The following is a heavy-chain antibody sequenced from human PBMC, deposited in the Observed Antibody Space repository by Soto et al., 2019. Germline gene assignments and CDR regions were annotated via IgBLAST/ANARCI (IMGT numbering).Heavy chain of an antibody. CDR3: ARGRYNWNDLEWFDP. CDR1: GYTFTGYY. Sequence: QVQLVQSGAEVKKPGASVKVSCKASGYTFTGYYMHWVRQAPGQGLEWMGWINPNSGGTNYAQKFQGGVTMTRDTSISTAYMELSRLRSDDTAVYYCARGRYNWNDLEWFDPWGQGTLVTVSS. CDR2: INPNSGGT. V-gene: IGHV1-2*02. D-gene: IGHD1-1*01. J-gene: IGHJ5*02.